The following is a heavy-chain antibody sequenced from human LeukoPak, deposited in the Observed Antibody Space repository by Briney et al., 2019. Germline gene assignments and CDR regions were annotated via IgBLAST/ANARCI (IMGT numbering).Heavy chain of an antibody. CDR2: ISAAGDNT. D-gene: IGHD3-16*01. CDR3: VLDARLGESLR. J-gene: IGHJ4*02. CDR1: GFSFRSYG. Sequence: GGSLRLSCAGSGFSFRSYGMSWVRQAPGKGLEWVPSISAAGDNTYYAESVKGRLTISRDNSKSTLFLQMNSLRAEDAAVYYCVLDARLGESLRWGQGTLVTVSS. V-gene: IGHV3-23*01.